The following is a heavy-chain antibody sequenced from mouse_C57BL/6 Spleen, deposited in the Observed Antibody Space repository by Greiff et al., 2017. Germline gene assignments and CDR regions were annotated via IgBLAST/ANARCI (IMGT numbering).Heavy chain of an antibody. V-gene: IGHV5-17*01. CDR3: ARDRIYYGNSYAMDY. CDR2: ISSGSSTI. D-gene: IGHD2-1*01. CDR1: GFTFSDYG. J-gene: IGHJ4*01. Sequence: DVKLVESGGGLVKPGGSLKLSCAASGFTFSDYGMHWVRQAPEKGLEWVAYISSGSSTIYYADTVKGRFTISRDNAKNTLFLQMTSLRSEDTAMYYCARDRIYYGNSYAMDYWGQGTSVTVSS.